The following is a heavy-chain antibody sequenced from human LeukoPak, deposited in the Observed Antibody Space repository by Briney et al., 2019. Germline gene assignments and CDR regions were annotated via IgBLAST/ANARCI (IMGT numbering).Heavy chain of an antibody. V-gene: IGHV3-66*02. J-gene: IGHJ4*02. CDR3: AREAYYDSSGYYPDY. CDR2: IYSGGST. Sequence: GGSLRLSCAASGFTVSSNYMSWVRQAPGKGLEWVSVIYSGGSTYYADSVKGRFTISRDNSKNTLYLQMNSLRAEDTAVYYCAREAYYDSSGYYPDYWGQGTLVTVSS. CDR1: GFTVSSNY. D-gene: IGHD3-22*01.